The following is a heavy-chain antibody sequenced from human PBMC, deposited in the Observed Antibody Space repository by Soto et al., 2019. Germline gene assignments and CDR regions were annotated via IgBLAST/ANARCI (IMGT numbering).Heavy chain of an antibody. J-gene: IGHJ4*02. CDR3: ARFFVSSSSSLYFAY. V-gene: IGHV2-70*11. Sequence: GSGPTLVNPTQTLTLTCTFSGFSLSTSGMCVSWIRQPPGKALEWLARIDWDDDKYYSTSLKTRLTISKDTSKNQVVLTMTNMDPVDTALFYCARFFVSSSSSLYFAYWGQGTLVPVS. CDR2: IDWDDDK. CDR1: GFSLSTSGMC. D-gene: IGHD6-6*01.